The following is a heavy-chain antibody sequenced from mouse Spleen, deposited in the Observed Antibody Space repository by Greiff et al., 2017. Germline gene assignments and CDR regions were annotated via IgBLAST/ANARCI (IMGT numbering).Heavy chain of an antibody. CDR2: INYDGSST. J-gene: IGHJ2*01. V-gene: IGHV5-16*01. CDR3: ARDPLGSFDY. D-gene: IGHD6-1*01. CDR1: GFTFSDYY. Sequence: EVKLMESEGGLVQPGSSMKLSCTASGFTFSDYYMAWVRQVPEKGLEWVANINYDGSSTYYLDSLKSRFIISRDNAKNILYLQMSSLKSEDTATYYCARDPLGSFDYWGQGTTLTVSS.